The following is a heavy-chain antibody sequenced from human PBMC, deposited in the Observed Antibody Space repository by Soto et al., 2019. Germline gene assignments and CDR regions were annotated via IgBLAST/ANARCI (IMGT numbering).Heavy chain of an antibody. CDR3: AKDDDTSGHYSRLDF. J-gene: IGHJ4*02. CDR1: GFAFSYHG. V-gene: IGHV3-33*06. D-gene: IGHD3-22*01. Sequence: QVQLVESGGGVVQPGTSLRLSCAASGFAFSYHGIHWVRQAPGQGLEWVGVTWSGGRGEFYADSVRGRFTISRDNSKTTVYLQMNSLRVEDTAVYYCAKDDDTSGHYSRLDFRGQGSLVTVSS. CDR2: TWSGGRGE.